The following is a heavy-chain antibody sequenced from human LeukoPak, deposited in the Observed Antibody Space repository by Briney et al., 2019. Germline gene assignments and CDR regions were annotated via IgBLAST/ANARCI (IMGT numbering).Heavy chain of an antibody. Sequence: SVKVSCKASGGTFSSYAISWVRQAPGQGLEWMGGIIPIFGTANYAQKFQGRVTITADESTSTAYMELSSLRSEDTAVYYCARGTVLRNYYYDSSGQTSLDYWGQGTLVTVSS. V-gene: IGHV1-69*01. J-gene: IGHJ4*02. CDR2: IIPIFGTA. D-gene: IGHD3-22*01. CDR3: ARGTVLRNYYYDSSGQTSLDY. CDR1: GGTFSSYA.